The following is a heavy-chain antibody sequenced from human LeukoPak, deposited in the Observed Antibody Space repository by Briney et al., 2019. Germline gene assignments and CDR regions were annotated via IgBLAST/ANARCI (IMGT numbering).Heavy chain of an antibody. J-gene: IGHJ4*02. V-gene: IGHV3-30*18. CDR2: ISYDGSNK. CDR3: AKDHGPIDY. Sequence: GGSLRLSCAASGFTFSSYGMHWVRQAPGKGLEWVAVISYDGSNKYYADSVKGRFTISRDNSKNTLYLQMNSLRAEDTAVYYCAKDHGPIDYWGQGTLVTVSS. CDR1: GFTFSSYG.